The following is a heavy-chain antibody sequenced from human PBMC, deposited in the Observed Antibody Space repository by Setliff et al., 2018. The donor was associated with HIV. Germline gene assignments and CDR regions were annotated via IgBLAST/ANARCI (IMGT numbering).Heavy chain of an antibody. D-gene: IGHD6-6*01. V-gene: IGHV3-21*04. CDR3: VKNIGGYSSSSVFDY. Sequence: GGSLRLSCADSGFTLGGHFMSWIRQAPGKGLEWVSSISSSSSYIYYADSVKGRFTISRDNSKNSLYLQMNSLRTEDTALYYCVKNIGGYSSSSVFDYWGQGTLVTVSS. CDR2: ISSSSSYI. CDR1: GFTLGGHF. J-gene: IGHJ4*02.